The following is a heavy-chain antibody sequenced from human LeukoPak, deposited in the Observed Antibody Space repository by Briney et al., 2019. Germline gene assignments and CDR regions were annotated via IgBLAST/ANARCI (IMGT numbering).Heavy chain of an antibody. Sequence: PGGSLRLACAASGFTLSSYSMNCVRQAPGKGLEWVSSQSGNSIYIYYADAVKGRFTISRDNTNNSLYCEMNSLSAEDTGVYFCARGYDFWSGDYPSGWGQGTMVTVSS. J-gene: IGHJ3*01. CDR1: GFTLSSYS. D-gene: IGHD3-3*01. V-gene: IGHV3-21*04. CDR3: ARGYDFWSGDYPSG. CDR2: QSGNSIYI.